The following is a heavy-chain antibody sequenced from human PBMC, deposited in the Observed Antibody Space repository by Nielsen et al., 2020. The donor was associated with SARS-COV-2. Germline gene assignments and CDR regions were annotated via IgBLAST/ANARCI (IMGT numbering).Heavy chain of an antibody. D-gene: IGHD4-11*01. CDR2: INEDGSVV. CDR1: GLLFSSPW. CDR3: ARDAAYSRFDY. Sequence: GGSLRPSCSSSGLLFSSPWMVWVRQAPGKGLEWVANINEDGSVVNYVDSVKGRFTISRDNAGKSLYLQMNSLRAEDTAVYYCARDAAYSRFDYWGQGTLVTVSS. J-gene: IGHJ4*02. V-gene: IGHV3-7*05.